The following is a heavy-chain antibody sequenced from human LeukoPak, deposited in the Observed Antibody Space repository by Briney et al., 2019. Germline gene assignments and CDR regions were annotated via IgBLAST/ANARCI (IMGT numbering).Heavy chain of an antibody. V-gene: IGHV4-59*01. D-gene: IGHD2-15*01. Sequence: SETLSLTCTLSGGSISSDYWSWIRHPPRKGLEWIGFIYYSGNTNYNPSLKSRVTISVDTSKNQFSLKLTSVTAADTAVYYCARDSDSREYFQHWGQGTLVTVSS. CDR2: IYYSGNT. CDR1: GGSISSDY. J-gene: IGHJ1*01. CDR3: ARDSDSREYFQH.